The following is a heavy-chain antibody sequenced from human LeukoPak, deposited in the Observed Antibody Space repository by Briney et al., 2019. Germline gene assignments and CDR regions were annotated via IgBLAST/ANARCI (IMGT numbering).Heavy chain of an antibody. V-gene: IGHV1-8*01. J-gene: IGHJ4*02. D-gene: IGHD1-26*01. Sequence: GASVTVSCKPSGYTFTSYDINWVRQATGQGLEWMGWMNPNSGNTGYAQKFQGRVTMTRSTSINTAYMELNSLTSEDTAVYYCARSSVGARRRIDYWGQGSLVTVSS. CDR3: ARSSVGARRRIDY. CDR1: GYTFTSYD. CDR2: MNPNSGNT.